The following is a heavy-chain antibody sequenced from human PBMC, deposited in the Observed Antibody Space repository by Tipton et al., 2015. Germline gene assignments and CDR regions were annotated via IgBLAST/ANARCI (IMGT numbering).Heavy chain of an antibody. CDR3: VKDGYYYDDSGYSPLDY. Sequence: GSLRLSCAASGFTFGDYRMTWVRQTAGKGLEWVSSISTTTYSIYYAGSVKGRFVISRGNAKNSLYLQMNSLRAEDTAVYYCVKDGYYYDDSGYSPLDYWGQGTLVTVSS. CDR2: ISTTTYSI. J-gene: IGHJ4*02. V-gene: IGHV3-21*01. D-gene: IGHD3-22*01. CDR1: GFTFGDYR.